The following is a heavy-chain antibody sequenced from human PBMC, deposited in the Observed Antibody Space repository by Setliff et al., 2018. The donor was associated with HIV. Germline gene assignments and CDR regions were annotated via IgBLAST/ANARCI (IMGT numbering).Heavy chain of an antibody. Sequence: SETLSLTCTVSSGSINSDYWSWIRQPPGKGLEWMGYIYYSGRTNYNPSLKRRVTMSIDTSRNQFSLKLTSVTAADTAVYYCARTTSLFPGMAAAQPWYYYYYMDVWGKGTTVTVSS. CDR1: SGSINSDY. CDR3: ARTTSLFPGMAAAQPWYYYYYMDV. J-gene: IGHJ6*03. D-gene: IGHD6-13*01. CDR2: IYYSGRT. V-gene: IGHV4-59*08.